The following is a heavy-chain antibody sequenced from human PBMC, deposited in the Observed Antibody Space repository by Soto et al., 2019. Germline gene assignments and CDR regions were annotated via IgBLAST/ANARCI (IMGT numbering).Heavy chain of an antibody. CDR3: ARVSGSYLRDY. CDR1: GGSVSSGGYY. D-gene: IGHD1-26*01. CDR2: IYYSGST. J-gene: IGHJ4*02. V-gene: IGHV4-31*03. Sequence: QVQLQESGPGLVKPSQTLSLTCTVSGGSVSSGGYYWSWIRQHPGKGLEWIGYIYYSGSTYYNPLLKSRVTISVDTSQNQFSLKLSSVTAADTVVYYCARVSGSYLRDYWGQGTLVTVCS.